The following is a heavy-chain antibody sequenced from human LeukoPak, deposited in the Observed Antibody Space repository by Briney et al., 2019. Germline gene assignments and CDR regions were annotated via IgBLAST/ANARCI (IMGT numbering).Heavy chain of an antibody. Sequence: GESLKISCKGSGYNFATYWIGWVRQMPGKGLEWMGIIYPVDSDTRYSPSFQGQVTISADRSINTAYLQWSSLKASDTAIYYCARVEMATGWFDPWGQGTLVTVSS. CDR3: ARVEMATGWFDP. D-gene: IGHD5-24*01. CDR1: GYNFATYW. V-gene: IGHV5-51*01. CDR2: IYPVDSDT. J-gene: IGHJ5*02.